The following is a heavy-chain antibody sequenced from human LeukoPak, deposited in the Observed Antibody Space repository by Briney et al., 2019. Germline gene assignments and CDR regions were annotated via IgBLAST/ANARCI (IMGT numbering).Heavy chain of an antibody. V-gene: IGHV3-23*01. CDR3: SRLSGGGYSDY. Sequence: GGSLRLSCAVSAFTFRYYGMIWVRQAPGTGLGWLSALTGSGASTFYAESVKGLSTISRDTSKNTLYLQMNTPRDEDSALYYDSRLSGGGYSDYWGQGTLVNASS. CDR1: AFTFRYYG. J-gene: IGHJ4*02. D-gene: IGHD2-8*02. CDR2: LTGSGAST.